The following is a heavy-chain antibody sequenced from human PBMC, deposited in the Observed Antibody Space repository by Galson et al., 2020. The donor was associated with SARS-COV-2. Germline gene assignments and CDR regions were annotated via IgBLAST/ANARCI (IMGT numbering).Heavy chain of an antibody. CDR2: IKSKTDGGTN. J-gene: IGHJ4*02. V-gene: IGHV3-15*01. Sequence: GGSLRLSCAASGFTFSNDWMSWVRQAPGKGLEWVGRIKSKTDGGTNDYAAPGKGRFTTARGDSKNTMYLQMTNLQTEDAAIYYCTAEVPERGVGEFDYWGQGTLVTVSS. CDR1: GFTFSNDW. D-gene: IGHD3-16*01. CDR3: TAEVPERGVGEFDY.